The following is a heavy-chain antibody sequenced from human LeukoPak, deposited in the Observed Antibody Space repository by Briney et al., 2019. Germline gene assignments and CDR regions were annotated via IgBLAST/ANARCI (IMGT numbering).Heavy chain of an antibody. J-gene: IGHJ3*02. Sequence: PSETRSLTCTVSGGSISSSSYYWGWIRQPPGKGLEWIGSIYYSGSTYYNPSLKSRVTISVDTSKNQFSLKLSSVTAADTAVYYCARDDIGRGYTVTTQEADAFDIWGQGTMVTVSS. V-gene: IGHV4-39*07. CDR2: IYYSGST. D-gene: IGHD4-17*01. CDR1: GGSISSSSYY. CDR3: ARDDIGRGYTVTTQEADAFDI.